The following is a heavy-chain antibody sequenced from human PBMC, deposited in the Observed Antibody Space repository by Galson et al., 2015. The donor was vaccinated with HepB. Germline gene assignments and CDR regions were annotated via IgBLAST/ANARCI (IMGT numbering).Heavy chain of an antibody. J-gene: IGHJ3*02. CDR2: ITTDGTTP. CDR3: ARKTPIFYCAFDM. Sequence: SLRLSCAASGFTFTSYEMNWVRQAPRQGLEWMSYITTDGTTPYYADSVKGRFTISRDNSKTSLYLQMNSLRAEDTAVYYCARKTPIFYCAFDMWGQGTMVTVSS. D-gene: IGHD3-3*01. V-gene: IGHV3-48*03. CDR1: GFTFTSYE.